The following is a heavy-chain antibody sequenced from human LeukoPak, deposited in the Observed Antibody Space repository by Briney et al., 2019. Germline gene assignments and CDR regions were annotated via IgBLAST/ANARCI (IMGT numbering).Heavy chain of an antibody. Sequence: GRSLRLSCAASGFTFSSYGMHWVRQAPGKGLEWVAVISYDGSNKYYADSVKGRFTISRDNSKNTLYLQMNSLRVEDTAVYYCAKDVPRSGWAFDIWGQGTLVTVSS. V-gene: IGHV3-30*18. J-gene: IGHJ3*02. CDR2: ISYDGSNK. CDR3: AKDVPRSGWAFDI. CDR1: GFTFSSYG. D-gene: IGHD6-19*01.